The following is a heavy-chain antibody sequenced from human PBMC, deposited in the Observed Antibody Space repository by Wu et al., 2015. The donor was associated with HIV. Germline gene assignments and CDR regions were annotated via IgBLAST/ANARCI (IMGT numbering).Heavy chain of an antibody. CDR1: GYTFTSYG. Sequence: QVQLVQSGAEVRKPGASVKVSCKASGYTFTSYGISWVRQAPGQGLEWMGRIIPIFGTANYAQKFQGRVTITADESTSTAYMELSSLRSEDTAVYYCGRGNRGVIDYWGQGTLVTVSS. D-gene: IGHD3-10*01. CDR2: IIPIFGTA. J-gene: IGHJ4*02. CDR3: GRGNRGVIDY. V-gene: IGHV1-69*13.